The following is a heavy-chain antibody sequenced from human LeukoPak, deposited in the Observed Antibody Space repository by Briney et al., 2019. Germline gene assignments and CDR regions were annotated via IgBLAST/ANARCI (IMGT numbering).Heavy chain of an antibody. CDR3: ARESVVVSDAFDI. D-gene: IGHD2-15*01. CDR2: IYYTGST. CDR1: GGSINNYY. Sequence: SETLSLTCTVSGGSINNYYWSWVRQPPGAGLEWLAYIYYTGSTNYNPSLKSRVTISVDTSKNQFSLKLSSVTAADTAVYYCARESVVVSDAFDIWGQGTMVTVSS. V-gene: IGHV4-59*01. J-gene: IGHJ3*02.